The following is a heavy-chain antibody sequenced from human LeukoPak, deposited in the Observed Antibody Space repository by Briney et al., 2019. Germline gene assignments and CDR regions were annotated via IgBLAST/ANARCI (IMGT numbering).Heavy chain of an antibody. D-gene: IGHD2-15*01. CDR3: ATRDCSGGSCYSGYYYMDV. CDR2: FDPEDAET. J-gene: IGHJ6*03. Sequence: ASVEVSCKVSGYTLTELSMHWVRQVPGKGLEWMGGFDPEDAETIYAQKFQGRVTMTGDTSTDTAYMELSSLRSEDTAVYYCATRDCSGGSCYSGYYYMDVWGKGTTVTVSS. V-gene: IGHV1-24*01. CDR1: GYTLTELS.